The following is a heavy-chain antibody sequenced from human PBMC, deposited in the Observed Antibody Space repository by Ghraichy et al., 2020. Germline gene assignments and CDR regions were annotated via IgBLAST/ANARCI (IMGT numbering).Heavy chain of an antibody. CDR1: GGSITSGPNY. Sequence: SETLSLTCTVSGGSITSGPNYWNWIRQHPGKGLEWIGYVYHSGSKYYNPSLKSRVTISVDPLKNQFSLKLSSVTAADTAVYYCARDPATFYYGSGSYHTPYYFNLWGRGTLVSVSS. D-gene: IGHD3-10*01. CDR3: ARDPATFYYGSGSYHTPYYFNL. J-gene: IGHJ2*01. V-gene: IGHV4-31*03. CDR2: VYHSGSK.